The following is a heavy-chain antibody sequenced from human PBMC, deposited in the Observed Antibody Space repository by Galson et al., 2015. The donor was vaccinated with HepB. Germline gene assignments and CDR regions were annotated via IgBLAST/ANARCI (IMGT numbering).Heavy chain of an antibody. CDR2: ISAYNGNT. D-gene: IGHD6-13*01. CDR1: GYTLTSYG. V-gene: IGHV1-18*04. Sequence: SVKVSCKASGYTLTSYGISWVRQAPGQGLEWMGWISAYNGNTNYAQKLQGRVTMTTDTSTSTAYMELSSLRSEDTAVYYCARGSGYSSSPAFDYWGQGTLVTVSS. CDR3: ARGSGYSSSPAFDY. J-gene: IGHJ4*02.